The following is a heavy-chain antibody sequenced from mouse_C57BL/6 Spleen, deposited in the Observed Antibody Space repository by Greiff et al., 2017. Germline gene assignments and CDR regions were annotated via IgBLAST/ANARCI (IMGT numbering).Heavy chain of an antibody. CDR2: IYPGDGDT. Sequence: QVQLKQSGPELVKPGASVKISCKASGYAFSSSWMNWVKQRPGKGLEWIGRIYPGDGDTNYNGKFKGKATLTADKSSSTAYMQLSSLTSEDSAVYFCARARVDGYYPYFDYWGHGTTLTVSS. J-gene: IGHJ2*01. CDR1: GYAFSSSW. CDR3: ARARVDGYYPYFDY. D-gene: IGHD2-3*01. V-gene: IGHV1-82*01.